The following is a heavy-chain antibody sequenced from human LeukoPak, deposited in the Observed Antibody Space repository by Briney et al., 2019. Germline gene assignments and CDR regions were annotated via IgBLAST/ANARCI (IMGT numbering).Heavy chain of an antibody. V-gene: IGHV3-53*01. Sequence: GGSLRLSCAASGFTVSSNYMNWVRQAPGKGLEWVSVIYSGGSTFYADSVQGRFIISRDNSKNTLYLQMNTLRAEDTAVYYCARETTGWAYFDSWGQGTLVTVSS. CDR3: ARETTGWAYFDS. D-gene: IGHD1-1*01. CDR2: IYSGGST. J-gene: IGHJ4*02. CDR1: GFTVSSNY.